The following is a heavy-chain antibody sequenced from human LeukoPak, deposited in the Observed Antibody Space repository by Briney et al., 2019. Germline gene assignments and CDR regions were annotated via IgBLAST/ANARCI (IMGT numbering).Heavy chain of an antibody. CDR2: ISYDGSNK. V-gene: IGHV3-30*18. CDR1: GFTFSSYG. D-gene: IGHD3-10*01. J-gene: IGHJ1*01. CDR3: AKEMQWKKRGDRFQH. Sequence: GGSLRLSCAASGFTFSSYGMHWVRQAPGKGLEWVAVISYDGSNKYYADSVKGRFTISRDNSKNTLYLQMNSLRAEDTAVYYCAKEMQWKKRGDRFQHWGQGTLVTVSS.